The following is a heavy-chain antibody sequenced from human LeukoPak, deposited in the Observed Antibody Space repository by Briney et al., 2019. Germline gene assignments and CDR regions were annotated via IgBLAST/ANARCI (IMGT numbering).Heavy chain of an antibody. CDR3: AKKGDSGNLFDY. CDR1: GASISSSNW. V-gene: IGHV4-4*02. CDR2: IYHSGST. D-gene: IGHD1-26*01. Sequence: PSGTLSLTCAVSGASISSSNWWSWVRQPPGKGLGWIGEIYHSGSTNYNPSLKSRVTISVDKSKNRFSLKLSSVTAADTAVYYCAKKGDSGNLFDYWGQGTLVTVSS. J-gene: IGHJ4*02.